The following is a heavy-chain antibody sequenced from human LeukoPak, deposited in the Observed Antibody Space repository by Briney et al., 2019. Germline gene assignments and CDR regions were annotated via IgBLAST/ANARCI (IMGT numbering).Heavy chain of an antibody. CDR3: ARNPITYYDILTGYRTYYYYYMDG. CDR2: INPNSGGT. Sequence: ASVKVSCKASGYTFTGYYMHWVRQAPGQGLEWMGWINPNSGGTNYAQKFQGRVTMTRDTSISTAYMELSRLRSDDTAVYYCARNPITYYDILTGYRTYYYYYMDGWGKGTTVTVSS. V-gene: IGHV1-2*02. J-gene: IGHJ6*03. D-gene: IGHD3-9*01. CDR1: GYTFTGYY.